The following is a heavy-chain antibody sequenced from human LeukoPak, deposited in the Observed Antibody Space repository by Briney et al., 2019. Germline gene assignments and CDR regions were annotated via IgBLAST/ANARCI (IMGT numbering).Heavy chain of an antibody. CDR1: GGSISSGSYY. Sequence: PSQTLSLTCTVSGGSISSGSYYWSWIRQPAGKGLEWIGRIYTSGSTNYNPSLKSRVTISVDTSKNQFSLKLSSVTAADTAVYYCARVRDCSGGSCYARRIQLWYNAFDIWGQGTMVTVSS. CDR2: IYTSGST. V-gene: IGHV4-61*02. J-gene: IGHJ3*02. D-gene: IGHD2-15*01. CDR3: ARVRDCSGGSCYARRIQLWYNAFDI.